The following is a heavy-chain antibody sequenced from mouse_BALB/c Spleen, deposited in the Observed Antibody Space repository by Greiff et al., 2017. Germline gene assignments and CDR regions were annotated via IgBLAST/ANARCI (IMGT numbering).Heavy chain of an antibody. CDR1: GFTFSDYY. D-gene: IGHD1-1*01. J-gene: IGHJ4*01. V-gene: IGHV5-4*02. Sequence: DVMLVESGGGLVKPGGSLKLSCAASGFTFSDYYMYWVRQTPEKRLEWVATISDGGSYTYYPDSVKGRFTISRDNAKNNLYLQMSSLKSEDTAMYCCARGPITTVPMDYWGQGTSVTVSS. CDR2: ISDGGSYT. CDR3: ARGPITTVPMDY.